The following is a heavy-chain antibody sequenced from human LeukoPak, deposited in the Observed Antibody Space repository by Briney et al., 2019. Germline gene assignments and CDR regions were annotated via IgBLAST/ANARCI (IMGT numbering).Heavy chain of an antibody. V-gene: IGHV3-30-3*01. CDR2: ISYDGSNK. J-gene: IGHJ4*02. CDR3: AKGSGSYMISYYFDY. Sequence: GGSLRLSRAASGFTFSSYAMHWVRQAPGKGLEWVAVISYDGSNKYYADSVKGRFTISRDNSKNTLYLQMNSLRAEDTAVYYCAKGSGSYMISYYFDYWGQGTLVTVSS. CDR1: GFTFSSYA. D-gene: IGHD1-26*01.